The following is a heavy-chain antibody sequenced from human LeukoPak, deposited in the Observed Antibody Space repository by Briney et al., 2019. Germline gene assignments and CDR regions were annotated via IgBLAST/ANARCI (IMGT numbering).Heavy chain of an antibody. Sequence: PSETLSLTFTVSGGSISSYYWSWIRQPPGKGLEWIGYIYYSGSTNYNPSLKSRVTISVDTSKNQFSLKLSSVTAADTAVYYCARVTTIFGVVTHWGQGTLATVSS. V-gene: IGHV4-59*08. CDR1: GGSISSYY. J-gene: IGHJ4*02. CDR3: ARVTTIFGVVTH. D-gene: IGHD3-3*01. CDR2: IYYSGST.